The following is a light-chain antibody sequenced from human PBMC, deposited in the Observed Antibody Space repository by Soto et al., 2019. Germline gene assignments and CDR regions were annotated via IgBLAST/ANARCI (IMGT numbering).Light chain of an antibody. V-gene: IGLV2-14*03. Sequence: QSALTQPASVAGSPGQSITISCTGTSSDVGGYNYVSWYQHHPGKAPKLLIYDVSNRPSGISNRFSGSKSDNTATLTLSGLQPEDAADYYCSSYTTSNTRQIVFGTGTK. CDR3: SSYTTSNTRQIV. CDR2: DVS. CDR1: SSDVGGYNY. J-gene: IGLJ1*01.